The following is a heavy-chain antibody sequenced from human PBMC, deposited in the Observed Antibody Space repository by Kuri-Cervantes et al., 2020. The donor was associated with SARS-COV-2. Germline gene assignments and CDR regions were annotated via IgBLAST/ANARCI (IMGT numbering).Heavy chain of an antibody. CDR1: GGSTSSYY. CDR2: IYYSGST. J-gene: IGHJ1*01. D-gene: IGHD3-22*01. CDR3: ARDSSGYYVGHFQH. Sequence: GSLRLSCTVSGGSTSSYYWSWIRQPPGKGLEWIGYIYYSGSTNYNPSLKSRVTISVDTSKNQFSLKLSSVTAVDTAVYYCARDSSGYYVGHFQHWGQGTLVTVSS. V-gene: IGHV4-59*01.